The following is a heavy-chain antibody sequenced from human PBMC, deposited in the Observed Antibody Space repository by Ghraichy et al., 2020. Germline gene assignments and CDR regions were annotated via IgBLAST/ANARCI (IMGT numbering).Heavy chain of an antibody. CDR2: IYNTENT. V-gene: IGHV4-39*01. CDR1: GGSISSSTYF. Sequence: SETLFLTCTVSGGSISSSTYFWAWIRQPPGKGLEWIGSIYNTENTYYNPSLKSRVTISADTSKNQFSLKLSSVTAADTAVYYCARPYSSSRNWFDPWGPGTLVTVSS. J-gene: IGHJ5*02. D-gene: IGHD6-13*01. CDR3: ARPYSSSRNWFDP.